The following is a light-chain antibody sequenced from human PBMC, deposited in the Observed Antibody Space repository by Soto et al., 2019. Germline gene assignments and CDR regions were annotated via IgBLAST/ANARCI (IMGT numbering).Light chain of an antibody. CDR2: GAS. J-gene: IGKJ1*01. CDR3: QQYSEWPWT. Sequence: EIVMTQSPATLSVSPGERATLSCRASQSVSSNLACYQQKPGQAPRLLIYGASTRATGIPARFSGSGSETEFTLTTSSLQSEDFALYYCQQYSEWPWTFGQGTKV. V-gene: IGKV3-15*01. CDR1: QSVSSN.